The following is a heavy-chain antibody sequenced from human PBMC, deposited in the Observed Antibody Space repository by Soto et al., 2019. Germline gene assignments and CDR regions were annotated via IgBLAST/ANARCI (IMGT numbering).Heavy chain of an antibody. J-gene: IGHJ4*02. Sequence: QRHLVESGGGVVQPGRSLRLSCAASGFSFSSYGMHWIRQAPGKGLEWVAVISHDGAFKDYADSVKGRFTISRDNSEKTLFLGMNRLGTNDPAVYYWAKNYGPKAPYPYSNTHTDFWGQGTRVTVSS. CDR3: AKNYGPKAPYPYSNTHTDF. CDR1: GFSFSSYG. D-gene: IGHD6-13*01. V-gene: IGHV3-30*18. CDR2: ISHDGAFK.